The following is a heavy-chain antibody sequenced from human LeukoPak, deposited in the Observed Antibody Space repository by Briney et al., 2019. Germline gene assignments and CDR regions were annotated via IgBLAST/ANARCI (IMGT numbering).Heavy chain of an antibody. CDR3: AAYYDSSGYYYDYYYYYMDV. CDR2: IYHSGRT. CDR1: GYSISSGYY. Sequence: PSETLSLTCTVSGYSISSGYYWGWIRQPPGKGLEWIGSIYHSGRTYYNPSLKSRVTISVDTSKNQFSLKLSSVTAADTAVYYCAAYYDSSGYYYDYYYYYMDVWGKGTTVTVSS. V-gene: IGHV4-38-2*02. J-gene: IGHJ6*03. D-gene: IGHD3-22*01.